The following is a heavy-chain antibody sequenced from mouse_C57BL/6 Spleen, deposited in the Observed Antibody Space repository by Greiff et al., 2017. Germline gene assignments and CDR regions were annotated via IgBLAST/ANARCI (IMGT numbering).Heavy chain of an antibody. V-gene: IGHV14-4*01. CDR1: GFNIKDDY. D-gene: IGHD2-4*01. J-gene: IGHJ3*01. Sequence: EVQLQQSGAELVRPGASVKLSCTASGFNIKDDYMHWVKQRPEQGLEWIGWIDPENGDTEYASKFQGKATITADTSSNTAYLQLSSLTSEDTAVYYCTTRDYPFAYWGQGTLVTVSA. CDR2: IDPENGDT. CDR3: TTRDYPFAY.